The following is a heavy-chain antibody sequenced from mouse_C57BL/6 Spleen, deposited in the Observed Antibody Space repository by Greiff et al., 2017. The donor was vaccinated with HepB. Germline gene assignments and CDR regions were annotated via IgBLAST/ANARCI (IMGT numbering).Heavy chain of an antibody. V-gene: IGHV14-4*01. J-gene: IGHJ3*01. CDR2: IDPENGDT. CDR3: TNYVGFAY. Sequence: EVKLQQSGAELVRPGASVKLSCTASGFNIKDDYMHWVKQRPEQGLEWIGWIDPENGDTEYASKFQGKATITADTSSNTAYLQLSSLTSEDTAVYYCTNYVGFAYWGQGTLVTVSA. CDR1: GFNIKDDY. D-gene: IGHD1-1*02.